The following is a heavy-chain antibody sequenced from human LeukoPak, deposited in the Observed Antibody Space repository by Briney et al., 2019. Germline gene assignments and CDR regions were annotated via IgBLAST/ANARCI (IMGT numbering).Heavy chain of an antibody. Sequence: PGGPLRLSCAASGFSFDDYGMSWVRQAPGKGLEWLSGINWKTGATGYSDSVKGRFTISKDNTKNSLYLQMNSLRAEDTAFYYCARETSARGVSTHWGQGALVTVSS. D-gene: IGHD3-10*01. V-gene: IGHV3-20*04. CDR2: INWKTGAT. J-gene: IGHJ4*02. CDR1: GFSFDDYG. CDR3: ARETSARGVSTH.